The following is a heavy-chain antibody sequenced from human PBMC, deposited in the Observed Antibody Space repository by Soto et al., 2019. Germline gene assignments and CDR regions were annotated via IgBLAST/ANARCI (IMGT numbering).Heavy chain of an antibody. CDR2: IIPIFGTA. CDR3: AREFNVDSYYYYYGMDF. Sequence: SVKVSCKASGGTFSSYAISWVRQAPGQGLEWMGGIIPIFGTANYSQKFQGRVTITADKSASTAYMELSSLRSEDTAVYYCAREFNVDSYYYYYGMDFWAQGTTVTGSS. J-gene: IGHJ6*02. CDR1: GGTFSSYA. V-gene: IGHV1-69*06.